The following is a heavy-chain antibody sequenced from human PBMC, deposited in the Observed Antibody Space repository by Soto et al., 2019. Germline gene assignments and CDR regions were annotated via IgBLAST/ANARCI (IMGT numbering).Heavy chain of an antibody. V-gene: IGHV4-39*01. CDR2: IYDDEST. CDR3: ARHPGYSVPTVYATHYFNN. CDR1: GGSISGTNYY. Sequence: QLQLQESGPGLVKPSETLSLTCSVSGGSISGTNYYWGWIRQPPGKGLEWIGTIYDDESTFYDPSHKSRVTITVDTSENQFSLKLSSVTAADTDVYSCARHPGYSVPTVYATHYFNNWGQGILVTVSS. D-gene: IGHD4-17*01. J-gene: IGHJ4*02.